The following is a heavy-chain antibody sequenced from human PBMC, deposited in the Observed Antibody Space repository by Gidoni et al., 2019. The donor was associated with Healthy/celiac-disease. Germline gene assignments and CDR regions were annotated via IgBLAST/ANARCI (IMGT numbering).Heavy chain of an antibody. J-gene: IGHJ6*02. CDR3: ARDSSSWYDYYYYYGMDV. Sequence: QVQLVQSGAAVKKPGASVKVSCKASGYTFTGYYMHWVRQAPGQGLEWMGWINPNSGGTNYAQKFQGRVTMTRDTSISTAYMELSRLRSDDTAVYYCARDSSSWYDYYYYYGMDVWGQGTTVTVSS. D-gene: IGHD6-13*01. V-gene: IGHV1-2*02. CDR2: INPNSGGT. CDR1: GYTFTGYY.